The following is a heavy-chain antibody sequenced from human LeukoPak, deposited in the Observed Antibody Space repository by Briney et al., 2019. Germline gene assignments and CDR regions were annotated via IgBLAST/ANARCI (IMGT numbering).Heavy chain of an antibody. Sequence: GGSLRLSCEVSGFTFSTYDMNWVRQAPGKGLEWVSYISETSSPIYYADSVRGRFTISRDNAKNSLCLQMNSLRAEDTAVYYCARDPGYGYSGAFDIWGQGTMVTVSS. J-gene: IGHJ3*02. D-gene: IGHD5-18*01. CDR2: ISETSSPI. CDR3: ARDPGYGYSGAFDI. CDR1: GFTFSTYD. V-gene: IGHV3-48*01.